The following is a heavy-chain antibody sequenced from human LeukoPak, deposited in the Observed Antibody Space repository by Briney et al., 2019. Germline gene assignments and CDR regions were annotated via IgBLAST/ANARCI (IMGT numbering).Heavy chain of an antibody. CDR2: ISSNGGST. J-gene: IGHJ6*03. V-gene: IGHV3-64*01. Sequence: PGGSLRLSCAASGFTFSSYAMHWVRQAPGKGLEYVSAISSNGGSTYYANSVKGRFTISRDNSKNTLYLQMGSLRAEDMAVYYCARDRSKGDYYYYYMDVWGKGTTVTVSS. CDR3: ARDRSKGDYYYYYMDV. D-gene: IGHD1-14*01. CDR1: GFTFSSYA.